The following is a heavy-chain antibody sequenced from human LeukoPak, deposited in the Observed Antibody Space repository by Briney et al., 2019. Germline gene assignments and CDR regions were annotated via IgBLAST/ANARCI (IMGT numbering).Heavy chain of an antibody. D-gene: IGHD2/OR15-2a*01. CDR1: GYTFPNYS. Sequence: ASVKVSCRASGYTFPNYSLHWFRQAPGQGLEWLGLINPSGDNTRYSQKFQGRVTITRDTSASTAYMELNSLRSEDSAVYYCARDTFGTSRPIEYWGQGTLVTVSS. CDR3: ARDTFGTSRPIEY. V-gene: IGHV1-46*01. CDR2: INPSGDNT. J-gene: IGHJ4*02.